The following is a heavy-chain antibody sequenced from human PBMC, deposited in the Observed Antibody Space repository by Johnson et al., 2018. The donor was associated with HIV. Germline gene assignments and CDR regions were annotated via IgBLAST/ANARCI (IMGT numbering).Heavy chain of an antibody. V-gene: IGHV3-7*01. CDR3: AKDWSRTVGATLGPGAFDI. CDR2: INQDGSEK. D-gene: IGHD1-26*01. Sequence: MQLVESGGGLVQPGGSLRLSCADSKFSFTNYWMSWVRQAPGKGLEWVANINQDGSEKYYLDSVKGRFTVSRDNPKNSFYLQMNSLRAEDTAVYYCAKDWSRTVGATLGPGAFDIWGQGTMVTVSS. CDR1: KFSFTNYW. J-gene: IGHJ3*02.